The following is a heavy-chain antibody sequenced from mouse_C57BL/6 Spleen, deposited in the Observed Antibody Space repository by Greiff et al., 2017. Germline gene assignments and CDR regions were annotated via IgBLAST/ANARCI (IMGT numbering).Heavy chain of an antibody. CDR2: INPNNGGT. Sequence: EVQLQQSGPELVKPGASVKIPCKASGYTFTDYNMDWVKQSHGKSLEWIGDINPNNGGTIYNQKFKGKATLPVDKSSSTAYMVLRSLTSEDTAVYYCPRGAYGAMDYLAQGTSVTVSS. D-gene: IGHD6-5*01. V-gene: IGHV1-18*01. CDR3: PRGAYGAMDY. CDR1: GYTFTDYN. J-gene: IGHJ4*01.